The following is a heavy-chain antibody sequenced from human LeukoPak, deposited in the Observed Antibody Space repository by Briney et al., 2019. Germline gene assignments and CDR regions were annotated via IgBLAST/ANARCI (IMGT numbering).Heavy chain of an antibody. CDR3: ARGKSATTLTPRYFDH. CDR2: VNPNSGGT. Sequence: GASVKVSCKASGYIFTGYYMHWVRQAPGLGLEWMGWVNPNSGGTNYVQKFQGRVTMTRDTSISTAYMELSSLRSDDTAVYYCARGKSATTLTPRYFDHWGQGTLVTVSS. J-gene: IGHJ1*01. CDR1: GYIFTGYY. D-gene: IGHD5-12*01. V-gene: IGHV1-2*02.